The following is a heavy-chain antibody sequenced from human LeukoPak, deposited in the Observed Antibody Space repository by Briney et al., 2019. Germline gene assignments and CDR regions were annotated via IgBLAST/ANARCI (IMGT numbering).Heavy chain of an antibody. CDR1: GFTFDDYG. Sequence: GGSQRLSCAASGFTFDDYGMSWVRQAPGKGLEWVSGINWNGGSTGYADSVKGRFTISRDNAKNSLYLQMNSLRAEDAALYYCAREGYYDSSGYFDYWGQGTLVTVSS. CDR3: AREGYYDSSGYFDY. D-gene: IGHD3-22*01. J-gene: IGHJ4*02. CDR2: INWNGGST. V-gene: IGHV3-20*04.